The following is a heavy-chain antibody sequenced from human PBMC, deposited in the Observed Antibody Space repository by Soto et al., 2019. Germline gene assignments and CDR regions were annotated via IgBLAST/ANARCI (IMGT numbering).Heavy chain of an antibody. CDR2: ISSSSSYI. Sequence: GGSLRLSCAASGFTFSSYSMNWVRQAPGKGLEWVSSISSSSSYIYYADSVKGRFTISRDNAKNSLYLQMNSLRAEDTAVYYCARDPHCSSTSCYFDYWGQGTLVTVSS. CDR1: GFTFSSYS. J-gene: IGHJ4*02. D-gene: IGHD2-2*01. V-gene: IGHV3-21*01. CDR3: ARDPHCSSTSCYFDY.